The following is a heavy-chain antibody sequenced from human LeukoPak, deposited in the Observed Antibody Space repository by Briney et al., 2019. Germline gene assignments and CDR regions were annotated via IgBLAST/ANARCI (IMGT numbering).Heavy chain of an antibody. J-gene: IGHJ3*02. D-gene: IGHD4-17*01. CDR3: ARGRVVDYGDYDAFDI. V-gene: IGHV4-61*02. CDR2: IYTSGST. CDR1: GYSISNGYY. Sequence: PSETLSLTCTVSGYSISNGYYWSWIRQPAGKGLEWIGRIYTSGSTNYNPSLKSRVTISVDTSKNQFSLKLSSVTAADTAVYYCARGRVVDYGDYDAFDIWGQGTMVTVSS.